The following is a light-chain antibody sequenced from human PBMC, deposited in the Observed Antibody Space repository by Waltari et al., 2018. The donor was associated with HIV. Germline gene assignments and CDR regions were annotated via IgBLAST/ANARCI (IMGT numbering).Light chain of an antibody. Sequence: QSVLTQPPSVSGAPGQRVTISCTGSSSNIGARARFDVHWYQQLPGTAPKPLVCDNNNRPPRVPDLLYGSKTGASASLAITGLQAEDEADYFCQSYDTSLSGSVFGGGTKLTVL. CDR1: SSNIGARARFD. CDR3: QSYDTSLSGSV. CDR2: DNN. V-gene: IGLV1-40*01. J-gene: IGLJ3*02.